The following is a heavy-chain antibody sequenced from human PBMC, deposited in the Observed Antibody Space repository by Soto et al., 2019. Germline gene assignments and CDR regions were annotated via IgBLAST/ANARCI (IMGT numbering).Heavy chain of an antibody. CDR1: SGSLTDHY. CDR3: ARGKPSGYRFGPRNFFYYGMDV. Sequence: SDTLSLTCGVFSGSLTDHYWTWIRQTPGKGLEWIGEINHSGITDYNPSLKSRVTLSLDTSKNQFSLKVTALTAADTAVYYCARGKPSGYRFGPRNFFYYGMDVWGPGTTVTVSS. J-gene: IGHJ6*02. D-gene: IGHD5-18*01. CDR2: INHSGIT. V-gene: IGHV4-34*01.